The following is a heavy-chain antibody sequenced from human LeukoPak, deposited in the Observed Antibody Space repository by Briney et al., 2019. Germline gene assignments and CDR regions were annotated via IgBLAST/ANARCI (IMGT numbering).Heavy chain of an antibody. D-gene: IGHD5-18*01. CDR3: ARHQWIQLWPYYYYYGMDV. Sequence: GASVKVSCKASGYTFTSYGISWVRQAPGQGLEWMGWISAYNGNTNYAQKLQGRVTMTTDTSTSTAYMELRSLRSDDTAVYYCARHQWIQLWPYYYYYGMDVWGQGTTVTVSS. V-gene: IGHV1-18*01. J-gene: IGHJ6*02. CDR2: ISAYNGNT. CDR1: GYTFTSYG.